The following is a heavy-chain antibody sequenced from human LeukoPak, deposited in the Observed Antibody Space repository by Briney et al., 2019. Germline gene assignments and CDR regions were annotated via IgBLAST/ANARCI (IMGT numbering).Heavy chain of an antibody. J-gene: IGHJ4*02. CDR2: IYASGYT. Sequence: SETLSLTCTVSGDSLSSYFWCWVRQPAGKGLEWIGRIYASGYTDYYPSLRSRVTMSVDASKNKFSLNLTSVTAADTSVFFCAIKHIVTGTYFDSWSRETLVTVSS. V-gene: IGHV4-4*07. D-gene: IGHD2-21*01. CDR1: GDSLSSYF. CDR3: AIKHIVTGTYFDS.